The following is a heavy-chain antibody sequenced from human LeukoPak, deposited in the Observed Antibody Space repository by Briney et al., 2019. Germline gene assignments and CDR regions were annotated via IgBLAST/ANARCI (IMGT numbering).Heavy chain of an antibody. Sequence: GGSLRLSCAASGITFSGHWMHWVRQAPGKGPAWVSRIKSDGSSTSYADSVKGRFTISSDNAKNTLYLQMNSLRAEDTAVYYGARSDWFDPWGQGTLVIVSS. CDR3: ARSDWFDP. CDR2: IKSDGSST. J-gene: IGHJ5*02. V-gene: IGHV3-74*01. CDR1: GITFSGHW.